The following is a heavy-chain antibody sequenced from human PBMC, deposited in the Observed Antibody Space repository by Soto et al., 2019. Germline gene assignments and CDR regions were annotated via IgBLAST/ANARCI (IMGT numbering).Heavy chain of an antibody. CDR1: GGSISSYY. V-gene: IGHV4-59*01. D-gene: IGHD3-3*01. Sequence: SETLSLTCTVSGGSISSYYWSWIRQPPGKGLEWIGYIYYSGSTNYNPSLKSRVTISVDTSKNQFSLKLSSVTAADTAVYYCARDSSSYYDFWSTSLGDYYYYYYMDVWGKGTTVTVSS. CDR3: ARDSSSYYDFWSTSLGDYYYYYYMDV. CDR2: IYYSGST. J-gene: IGHJ6*03.